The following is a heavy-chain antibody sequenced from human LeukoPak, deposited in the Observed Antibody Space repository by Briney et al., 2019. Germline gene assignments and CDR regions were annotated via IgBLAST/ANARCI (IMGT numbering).Heavy chain of an antibody. V-gene: IGHV1-8*03. Sequence: GASVKVSCKASGYTFTSYDINWVRQATGQGLEWMGWMNPNSGNTGYAQKFQGRVTITRNTSISTAYMELSSLRSEDTAVYYCARAFKVGDRRGYSLYYFDYWGQGTLVTVSS. D-gene: IGHD5-18*01. CDR3: ARAFKVGDRRGYSLYYFDY. CDR1: GYTFTSYD. J-gene: IGHJ4*02. CDR2: MNPNSGNT.